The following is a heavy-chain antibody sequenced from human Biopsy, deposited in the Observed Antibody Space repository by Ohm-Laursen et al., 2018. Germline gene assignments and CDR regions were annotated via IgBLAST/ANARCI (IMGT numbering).Heavy chain of an antibody. Sequence: SQTLSLTCTVSGGSIGSFFWSWIRQPPGKGLEWIGYIYYSGSTNYNPSLRSRVTISVDTSKNHFSLRLRSVTPADTAIYCARDRGYYSDRTVPGYFDLWGRGTLVTVSS. CDR2: IYYSGST. CDR3: ARDRGYYSDRTVPGYFDL. J-gene: IGHJ2*01. D-gene: IGHD3-22*01. V-gene: IGHV4-59*01. CDR1: GGSIGSFF.